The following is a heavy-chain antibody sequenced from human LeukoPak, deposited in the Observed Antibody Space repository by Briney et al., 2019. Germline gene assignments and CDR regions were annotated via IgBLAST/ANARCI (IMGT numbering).Heavy chain of an antibody. CDR2: ISGSGGST. CDR1: GFTFSSYA. CDR3: AKPKERIQISEPLFDY. Sequence: PGGSLRLSCAASGFTFSSYAMSWVRQAPGKGLEWVSGISGSGGSTYYADSVKGRFTISRDNSKNTLYLQMNSLRAEDTAVYYCAKPKERIQISEPLFDYWGQGTLVTVSS. D-gene: IGHD5-18*01. V-gene: IGHV3-23*01. J-gene: IGHJ4*02.